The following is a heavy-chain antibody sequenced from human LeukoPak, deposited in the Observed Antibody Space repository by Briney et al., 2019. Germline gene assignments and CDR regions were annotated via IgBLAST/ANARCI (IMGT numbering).Heavy chain of an antibody. CDR2: ISSSSSYI. J-gene: IGHJ4*02. CDR3: XXXXXKYSSLDY. CDR1: GFTFSTYW. Sequence: TGGSLRLSCAASGFTFSTYWMNWVRQAPGKGLEWVSSISSSSSYIYYADSVKGRFAISRDNAKNSLYLQMNSLRAEDTAVYYXXXXXXKYSSLDYWGQGTLVTVSS. D-gene: IGHD6-19*01. V-gene: IGHV3-21*01.